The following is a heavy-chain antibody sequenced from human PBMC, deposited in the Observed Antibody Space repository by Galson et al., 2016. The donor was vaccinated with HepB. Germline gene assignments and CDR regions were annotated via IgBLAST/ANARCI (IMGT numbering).Heavy chain of an antibody. V-gene: IGHV3-9*01. Sequence: SLRLSCAASGFTFDDYAMHWVRQVPGKGLEWVSGITWNSARIGYADSVKGRFTISRDNAKNSLYLQMNRLRAEDTALYYCVKVTPSGVSYYGTLDYWGQGTLVSVSS. D-gene: IGHD1-26*01. CDR3: VKVTPSGVSYYGTLDY. CDR1: GFTFDDYA. CDR2: ITWNSARI. J-gene: IGHJ4*02.